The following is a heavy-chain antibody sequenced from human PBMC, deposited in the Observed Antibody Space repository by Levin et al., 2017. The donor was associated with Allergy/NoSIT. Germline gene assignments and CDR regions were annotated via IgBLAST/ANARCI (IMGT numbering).Heavy chain of an antibody. Sequence: PSETLSLTCTVSGGSISSYYWSWIRQPPGKGLEWIGYIYYSGSTNYNPSLKSRVTISVDTSKNQFSLKLSSVTAADTAVYYCARGHTYHYVWGSYRSDAFDIWGQGTMVTVSS. CDR2: IYYSGST. D-gene: IGHD3-16*02. CDR3: ARGHTYHYVWGSYRSDAFDI. J-gene: IGHJ3*02. V-gene: IGHV4-59*01. CDR1: GGSISSYY.